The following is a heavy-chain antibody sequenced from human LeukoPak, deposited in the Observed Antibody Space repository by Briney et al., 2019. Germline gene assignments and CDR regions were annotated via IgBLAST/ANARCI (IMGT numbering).Heavy chain of an antibody. J-gene: IGHJ4*02. D-gene: IGHD2-15*01. CDR2: ISYDGSNK. CDR3: ARAASFDY. V-gene: IGHV3-30-3*01. CDR1: GFIFNNYA. Sequence: GGSLRLSCAASGFIFNNYAMHWVRQAPGKGLEWVAVISYDGSNKYYADSVKGRFTISRDNSKNTLYLQMNSLRAEDTAVYYCARAASFDYWGQGTLVTVSS.